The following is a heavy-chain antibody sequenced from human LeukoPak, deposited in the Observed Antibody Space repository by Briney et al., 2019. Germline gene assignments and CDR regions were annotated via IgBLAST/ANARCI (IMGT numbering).Heavy chain of an antibody. V-gene: IGHV4-38-2*01. Sequence: PSETLSLTCAVSGDSIGNGYYWGWIRQPPGKGLEFIGTGYHPGSLFYNPSLKSRVTISVDTSKNEFSLKVTSVTAADTAVYYCARNVVVVVAGIPQSNWFDPWGQGTVVTVSS. CDR3: ARNVVVVVAGIPQSNWFDP. CDR2: GYHPGSL. D-gene: IGHD2-15*01. CDR1: GDSIGNGYY. J-gene: IGHJ5*02.